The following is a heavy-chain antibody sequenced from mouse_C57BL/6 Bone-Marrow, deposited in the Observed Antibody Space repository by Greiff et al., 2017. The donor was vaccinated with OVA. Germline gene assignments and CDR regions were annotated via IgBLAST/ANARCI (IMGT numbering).Heavy chain of an antibody. CDR3: ARGDTTVSRRFAY. CDR2: IDPSDSYT. V-gene: IGHV1-69*01. CDR1: GYTFTSYW. D-gene: IGHD1-1*01. Sequence: QVQLQQPGAELVMPGASVKLSCKASGYTFTSYWMHWVKQRPGQGLEWIGEIDPSDSYTNYNQKFKGKSTLTVDKSSSTAYMQLSSLTSEDPAVYDCARGDTTVSRRFAYWGQGTLVTVSA. J-gene: IGHJ3*01.